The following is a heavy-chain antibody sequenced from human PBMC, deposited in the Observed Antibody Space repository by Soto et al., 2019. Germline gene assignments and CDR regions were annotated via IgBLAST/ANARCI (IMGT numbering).Heavy chain of an antibody. J-gene: IGHJ4*02. CDR2: IFWVGGRT. CDR3: GKDLSPGRLES. Sequence: EVQVVESGGGLVQPGGSRTLSCVVSGSTIDDYAMHWVRQVPGKGLEWVSGIFWVGGRTGYSDSVRGRFTISRDRARNSLSLQMNRLRIEDTAVYYCGKDLSPGRLESWGQGTLVTVSS. V-gene: IGHV3-9*01. CDR1: GSTIDDYA.